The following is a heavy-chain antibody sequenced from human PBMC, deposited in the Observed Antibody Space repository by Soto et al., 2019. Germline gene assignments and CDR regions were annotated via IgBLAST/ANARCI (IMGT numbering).Heavy chain of an antibody. CDR3: ARERTNYYGSRSYSH. J-gene: IGHJ4*02. D-gene: IGHD3-10*01. Sequence: ASVKVSCKASGYTFTSYAMHWVRQAPGQRLEWMGWINAGNGNTKYSQKFQGRVTITRDTSASTAYMELSSLRSEDTAVYYCARERTNYYGSRSYSHWGQGTLVTVSS. V-gene: IGHV1-3*01. CDR1: GYTFTSYA. CDR2: INAGNGNT.